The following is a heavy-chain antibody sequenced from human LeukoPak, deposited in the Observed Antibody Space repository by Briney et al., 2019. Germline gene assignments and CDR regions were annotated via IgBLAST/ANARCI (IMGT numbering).Heavy chain of an antibody. Sequence: PGGSLRLSCAASGFTFSTYSMSWVRQAPGMGLDWVSSINRGSNHIYYADAVKGRFTIARDNAKNSLYLQMNSLRAEDTAIYYCARDNSGWSRDYWGQGTLVTVSS. V-gene: IGHV3-21*06. J-gene: IGHJ4*02. CDR2: INRGSNHI. D-gene: IGHD6-19*01. CDR3: ARDNSGWSRDY. CDR1: GFTFSTYS.